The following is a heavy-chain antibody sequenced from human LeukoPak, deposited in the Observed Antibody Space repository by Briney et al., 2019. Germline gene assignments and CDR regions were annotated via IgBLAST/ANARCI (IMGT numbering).Heavy chain of an antibody. CDR2: ITGSSYDI. CDR1: GFTFSSYT. D-gene: IGHD2-2*01. J-gene: IGHJ6*02. V-gene: IGHV3-21*01. CDR3: ARVLVSPKNYYYYGMDV. Sequence: GGSLRLSCAASGFTFSSYTMNWVRQAPGKGLEWVSSITGSSYDIYYADSVRGRFTISRDNAKNSLYLQMNSLRAEDTAVYYCARVLVSPKNYYYYGMDVWGQGTTVTVSS.